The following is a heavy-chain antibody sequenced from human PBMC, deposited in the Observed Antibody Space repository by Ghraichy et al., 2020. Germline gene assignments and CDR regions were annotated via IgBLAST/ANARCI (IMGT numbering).Heavy chain of an antibody. D-gene: IGHD3-22*01. V-gene: IGHV4-4*07. J-gene: IGHJ6*02. CDR2: IYTSGST. Sequence: TLSLTCTVSGGSISSYYRSWIRQPAGKGLEWIGRIYTSGSTNYNPSLKSRVTMSVDTSKNQFSLKLSSVTAADTAVYYCARERYYYDSSGYNYYYGMDVWGQGTTVTVS. CDR3: ARERYYYDSSGYNYYYGMDV. CDR1: GGSISSYY.